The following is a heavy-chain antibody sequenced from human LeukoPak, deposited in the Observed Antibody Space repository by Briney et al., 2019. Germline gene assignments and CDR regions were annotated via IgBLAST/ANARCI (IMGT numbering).Heavy chain of an antibody. Sequence: GGALRLSCEASGVAFSTYSMHWVRHAPGKGLEWVAVISYDGSNKYYADSVKGRFTISRDNSKNTLYLQMNSLSADDTAMYYCANEIRPNDYWGQGTLVTVSS. CDR1: GVAFSTYS. CDR3: ANEIRPNDY. D-gene: IGHD4-17*01. J-gene: IGHJ4*02. CDR2: ISYDGSNK. V-gene: IGHV3-30*18.